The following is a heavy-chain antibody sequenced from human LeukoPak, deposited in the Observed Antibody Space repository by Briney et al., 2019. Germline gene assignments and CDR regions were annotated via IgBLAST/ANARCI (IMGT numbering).Heavy chain of an antibody. CDR1: GFTFSSYW. CDR3: ARELRTFDS. D-gene: IGHD3-16*01. V-gene: IGHV3-7*01. CDR2: IKHNGDEL. J-gene: IGHJ4*02. Sequence: GGSLRLSCAASGFTFSSYWMTWVRQAPGKGLEWVANIKHNGDELNYVDSVEDRFTISRDNAKNSLYLHMTGLRAEDTAVYYCARELRTFDSWGQGTLVAVSS.